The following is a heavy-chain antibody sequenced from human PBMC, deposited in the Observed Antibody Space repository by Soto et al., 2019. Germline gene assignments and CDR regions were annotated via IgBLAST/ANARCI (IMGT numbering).Heavy chain of an antibody. V-gene: IGHV1-2*02. CDR3: ERDRATGTTRGAFDI. CDR2: INPNSGGT. Sequence: ASVKVSCKASGYTFTGYYMHWVRQAPGQGLEWMGWINPNSGGTNYAQKFQGRVTMTRDTSISTAYMELSRLRSDDTAVYYCERDRATGTTRGAFDIWGQATMLTVS. J-gene: IGHJ3*02. D-gene: IGHD1-1*01. CDR1: GYTFTGYY.